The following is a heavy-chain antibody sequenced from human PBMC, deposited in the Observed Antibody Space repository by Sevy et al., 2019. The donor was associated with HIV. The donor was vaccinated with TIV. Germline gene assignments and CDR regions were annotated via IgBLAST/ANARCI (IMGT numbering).Heavy chain of an antibody. V-gene: IGHV3-15*01. Sequence: GGSLRLSCAASGFTFSNAWMSWVRQAPGKGLEWVGRIKSKTDGGTTDYAAPVKGRFTISRDDSKNTLYLQMNSLKTEETAVYYCTRSGSRRSFPPDYWGQGTLVTVSS. J-gene: IGHJ4*02. CDR1: GFTFSNAW. CDR3: TRSGSRRSFPPDY. CDR2: IKSKTDGGTT. D-gene: IGHD3-3*01.